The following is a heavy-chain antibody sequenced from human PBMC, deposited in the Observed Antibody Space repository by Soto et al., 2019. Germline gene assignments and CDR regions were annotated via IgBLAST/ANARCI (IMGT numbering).Heavy chain of an antibody. CDR1: GFTFSSYA. Sequence: VQLLESGGGLVQPGGSLRLSCEASGFTFSSYAMKWVRQAPGKGLEWVSSINEAGDDTYYTNSVRGRFTISRDNSKNTLNLQMNSLRADDTATYDCAKPLAHGIVRGTGIDSWGQGTLVTVSS. V-gene: IGHV3-23*01. CDR3: AKPLAHGIVRGTGIDS. CDR2: INEAGDDT. D-gene: IGHD1-26*01. J-gene: IGHJ4*02.